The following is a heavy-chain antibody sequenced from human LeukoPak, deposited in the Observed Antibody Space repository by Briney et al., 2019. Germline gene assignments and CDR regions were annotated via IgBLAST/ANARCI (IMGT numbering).Heavy chain of an antibody. J-gene: IGHJ4*02. CDR2: ISYDGSNK. CDR1: GFTFSSYG. Sequence: PGGSLRLSCAASGFTFSSYGMHWVRQAPGKGLEWVAVISYDGSNKYYADSVKGRFTFSRDNSKNTLYLQMNSLRAEDTAVYYCAKEDDQETLCFDYWGQGTLVTVSS. D-gene: IGHD3-16*01. CDR3: AKEDDQETLCFDY. V-gene: IGHV3-30*18.